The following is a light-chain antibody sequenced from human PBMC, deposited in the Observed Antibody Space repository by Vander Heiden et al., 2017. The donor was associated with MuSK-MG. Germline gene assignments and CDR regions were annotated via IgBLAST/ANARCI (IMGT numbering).Light chain of an antibody. CDR3: CSYAGSSTWV. CDR1: SSDVGSYNL. J-gene: IGLJ3*02. V-gene: IGLV2-23*01. Sequence: QSALTQPASVSGSPGQSITISCTGTSSDVGSYNLVPWYQQPPGKAPKLMIYEGSKRPSGVSNRFSGSKSGNTASLTISGRQAEDEADYYCCSYAGSSTWVFGGGTKLTVL. CDR2: EGS.